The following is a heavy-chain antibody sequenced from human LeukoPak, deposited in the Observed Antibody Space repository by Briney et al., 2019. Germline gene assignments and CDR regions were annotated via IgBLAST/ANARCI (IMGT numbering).Heavy chain of an antibody. CDR3: VSSYCSGGSCFSVSGS. V-gene: IGHV3-74*01. D-gene: IGHD2-15*01. J-gene: IGHJ5*02. CDR2: VNSDGSTT. CDR1: GFTFSTYW. Sequence: GGSLRLSCAASGFTFSTYWMHWVRQAPGKGLVWVSRVNSDGSTTNYADSVKGRFTISRDNAKNTLYLQMNSLRAEDTAVYYCVSSYCSGGSCFSVSGSWGQGTLVTVSS.